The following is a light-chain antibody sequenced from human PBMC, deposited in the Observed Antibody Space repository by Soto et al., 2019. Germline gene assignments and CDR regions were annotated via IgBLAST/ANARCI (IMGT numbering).Light chain of an antibody. CDR1: QHVATY. CDR3: QQTSSVPPT. CDR2: SSS. V-gene: IGKV1-39*01. Sequence: DIHVTQSPSSLSASVGDRVTLTCRTSQHVATYLNWYQQKSGRAPTLLIYSSSGLQPGVSPRFSGSGSGTDFTLTISSLQSEDFATYFCQQTSSVPPTFGQGTTVDFK. J-gene: IGKJ1*01.